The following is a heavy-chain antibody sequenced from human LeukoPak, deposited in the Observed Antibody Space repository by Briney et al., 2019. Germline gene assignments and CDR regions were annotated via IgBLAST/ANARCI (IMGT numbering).Heavy chain of an antibody. J-gene: IGHJ5*02. Sequence: PSETLSLTCAVYGGSFSGYYWSWIRQPPGKGLEWIGEINHSGSTNYNPSLKSRVTISVDTSKNQFSLKPSSVTAADTAVYYCARGSSSWYDLNWFDPWGQGTLVTVSS. D-gene: IGHD6-13*01. CDR3: ARGSSSWYDLNWFDP. V-gene: IGHV4-34*01. CDR2: INHSGST. CDR1: GGSFSGYY.